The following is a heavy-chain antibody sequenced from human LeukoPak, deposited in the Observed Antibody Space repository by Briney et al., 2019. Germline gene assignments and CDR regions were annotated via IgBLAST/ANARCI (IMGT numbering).Heavy chain of an antibody. J-gene: IGHJ4*02. CDR2: IYYSGST. CDR1: GGSISSYY. Sequence: SETLSLTCTVSGGSISSYYWSWIRQPPGKGLEWIGYIYYSGSTNYNPSLKSRVTISVDTSKNQFSLKLSSVTAADTAVYYCARGYDFWSDYPLGYWGQGTLVTVSS. D-gene: IGHD3-3*01. CDR3: ARGYDFWSDYPLGY. V-gene: IGHV4-59*01.